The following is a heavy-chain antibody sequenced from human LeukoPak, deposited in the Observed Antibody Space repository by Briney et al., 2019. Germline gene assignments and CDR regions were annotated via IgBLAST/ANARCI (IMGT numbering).Heavy chain of an antibody. Sequence: GGSLRLSCAASGFTFDDYAMHRVRQAPGKGLEWVSGISWNSGSIGYADSVKGRFTISRDNAKNSLYLQMNSLRAEDTALYYCAKGLGGLYSSGWYYYYGMDVWGQGTTVTVSS. V-gene: IGHV3-9*01. D-gene: IGHD6-19*01. CDR2: ISWNSGSI. CDR3: AKGLGGLYSSGWYYYYGMDV. CDR1: GFTFDDYA. J-gene: IGHJ6*02.